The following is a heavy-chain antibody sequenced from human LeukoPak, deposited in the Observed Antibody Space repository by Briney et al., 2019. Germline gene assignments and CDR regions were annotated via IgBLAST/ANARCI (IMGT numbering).Heavy chain of an antibody. CDR1: GGSISSYY. V-gene: IGHV4-59*01. CDR3: ASRRGSFDAFDI. J-gene: IGHJ3*02. CDR2: IFYSGST. D-gene: IGHD3-10*01. Sequence: PSETLSLTCTVSGGSISSYYWSWIRQPPGKGLEWLGYIFYSGSTNYNPSLKSRVTISVDTSKNQFSLKLSSVTAADTAVYYCASRRGSFDAFDIWGQGTMVTVSS.